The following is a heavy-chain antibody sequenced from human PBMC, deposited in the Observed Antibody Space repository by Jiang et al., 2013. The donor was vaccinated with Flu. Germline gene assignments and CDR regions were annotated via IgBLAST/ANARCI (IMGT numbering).Heavy chain of an antibody. CDR2: ISSSSSTI. CDR1: GFTFSSYS. Sequence: VQLLESGGGLVQPGGSLRLSCAASGFTFSSYSMNWVRQAPGKGLEWVSYISSSSSTIYYADSVKGRFTISRDNAKNSLYLQMNSLRAEDTAVYYCAREDTAMGGAFDYWGQGTLVTVSS. J-gene: IGHJ4*02. D-gene: IGHD5-18*01. V-gene: IGHV3-48*01. CDR3: AREDTAMGGAFDY.